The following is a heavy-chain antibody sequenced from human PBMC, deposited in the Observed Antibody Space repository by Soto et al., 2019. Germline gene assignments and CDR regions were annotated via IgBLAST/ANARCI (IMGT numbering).Heavy chain of an antibody. J-gene: IGHJ3*02. Sequence: QVQLVESGGGGAQPGRSLRLSCAASGFTFSSYAMNWVRQAPGKGLEWVAVISYDGSSKYFADSVKGRFTISRDNSKNTVYLLMNSLRAEDTAVYYCARSIVVVLKSAFDIWGQGTMVTVSS. CDR3: ARSIVVVLKSAFDI. V-gene: IGHV3-30-3*01. D-gene: IGHD2-15*01. CDR1: GFTFSSYA. CDR2: ISYDGSSK.